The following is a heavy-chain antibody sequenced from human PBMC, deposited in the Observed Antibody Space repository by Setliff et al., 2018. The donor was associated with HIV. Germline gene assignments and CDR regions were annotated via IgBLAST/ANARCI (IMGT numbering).Heavy chain of an antibody. CDR2: FDPEDGET. CDR1: GYTLTEFY. CDR3: ATDAYYDFLTGPTPGAFDI. Sequence: ASVKVSCKVSGYTLTEFYMHWVRQAPGEGLEWMGGFDPEDGETIYAEKFQGRVTMTEDTATETAYMELSSLRSEDAAVYYCATDAYYDFLTGPTPGAFDIWGQGTVVTVSS. J-gene: IGHJ3*02. D-gene: IGHD3-9*01. V-gene: IGHV1-24*01.